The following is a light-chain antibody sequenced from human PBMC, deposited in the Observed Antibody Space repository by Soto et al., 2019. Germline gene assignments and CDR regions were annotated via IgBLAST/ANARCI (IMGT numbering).Light chain of an antibody. J-gene: IGLJ2*01. V-gene: IGLV2-11*01. CDR2: DVS. Sequence: QSALTQPHSVSGSPGQSVTISCTGTSSDVGGYNFVSWYQHHPGKAPKVLIYDVSKRPSGVPDRFSGSKSGNTASLTISGLQAEDEADYHCCSYAGTYTYVVFGGGTKVTVL. CDR1: SSDVGGYNF. CDR3: CSYAGTYTYVV.